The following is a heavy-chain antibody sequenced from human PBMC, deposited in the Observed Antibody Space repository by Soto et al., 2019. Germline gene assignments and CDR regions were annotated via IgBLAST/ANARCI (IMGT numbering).Heavy chain of an antibody. CDR2: INSDGSST. Sequence: GGSLRLSCAASGFTFSSYWMHWVRQAPGKGLVWVSRINSDGSSTSYADSVKGRFTISRDNAKNTLYLQMSSLRAEDTAVYYCARMTSPPPYYYGMDVWGQGTTVTVSS. V-gene: IGHV3-74*01. J-gene: IGHJ6*02. D-gene: IGHD4-17*01. CDR3: ARMTSPPPYYYGMDV. CDR1: GFTFSSYW.